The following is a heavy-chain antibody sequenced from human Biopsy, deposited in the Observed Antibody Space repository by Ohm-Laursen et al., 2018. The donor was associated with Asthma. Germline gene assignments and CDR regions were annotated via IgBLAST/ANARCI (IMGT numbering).Heavy chain of an antibody. Sequence: TLSLTCSVSGAAISRGGYYWSWIRQPPGKGLEWIGYIYTDGSTDYNPSLKSRLSMSVDTSMNQFSLKLTSVTAADTAVYYCARSVTGSLAYCAGDCSFHLDRWGPGTLATVSS. CDR2: IYTDGST. V-gene: IGHV4-31*03. CDR3: ARSVTGSLAYCAGDCSFHLDR. CDR1: GAAISRGGYY. J-gene: IGHJ5*02. D-gene: IGHD2-21*01.